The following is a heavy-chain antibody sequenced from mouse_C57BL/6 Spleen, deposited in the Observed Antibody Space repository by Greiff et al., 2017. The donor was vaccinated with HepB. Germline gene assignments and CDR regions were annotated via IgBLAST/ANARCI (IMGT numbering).Heavy chain of an antibody. CDR1: GYTFTSYW. D-gene: IGHD1-1*01. CDR2: IDPNSGGT. V-gene: IGHV1-72*01. Sequence: QQSCKASGYTFTSYWMHWVKQRPGRGLEWIGRIDPNSGGTKYNEKFKSKATLTVDKPSSTAYMQLSSLTSEDSAVYYCARVYGSPYYFDYWGQGTTLTVSS. J-gene: IGHJ2*01. CDR3: ARVYGSPYYFDY.